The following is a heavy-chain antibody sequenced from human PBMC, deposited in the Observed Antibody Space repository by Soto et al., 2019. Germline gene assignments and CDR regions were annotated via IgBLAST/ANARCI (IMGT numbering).Heavy chain of an antibody. CDR1: GYTFTSYP. V-gene: IGHV1-18*04. CDR2: ISVYNGNT. D-gene: IGHD3-22*01. J-gene: IGHJ4*02. CDR3: ARADSYYDSSGYYYAH. Sequence: GASVKVSCKASGYTFTSYPITWVRQAPGQGLEWMGWISVYNGNTNYAHKLQGRVTMTTDTSASTAFMELKSLRSDDTAVYYCARADSYYDSSGYYYAHWGQGTLVTVSS.